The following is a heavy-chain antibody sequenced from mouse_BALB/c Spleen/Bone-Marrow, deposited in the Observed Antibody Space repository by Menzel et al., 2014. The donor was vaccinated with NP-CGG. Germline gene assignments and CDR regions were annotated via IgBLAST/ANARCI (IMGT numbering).Heavy chain of an antibody. CDR3: AREARTGAWFAY. CDR2: IVPSSGYT. J-gene: IGHJ3*01. V-gene: IGHV1-4*02. CDR1: GYTFTTYT. D-gene: IGHD4-1*01. Sequence: QVQLKHSGAELARPGASVKMSCKASGYTFTTYTIQWVKRRPGQGLEWIGYIVPSSGYTDYNQKFKGKTSLTADKPSNTAYIQLSSLTSADSAVYYCAREARTGAWFAYWGQGTLVTVSA.